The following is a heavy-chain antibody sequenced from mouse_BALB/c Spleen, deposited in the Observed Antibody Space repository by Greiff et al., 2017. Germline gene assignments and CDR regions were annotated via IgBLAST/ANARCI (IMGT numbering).Heavy chain of an antibody. V-gene: IGHV5-12-2*01. CDR1: GFTFSSYT. Sequence: EVQRVESGGGLVQPGGSLKLSCAASGFTFSSYTMSWVRQTPEKRLEWVAYISNGGGSTYYPDTVKGRFTISRDNAKNTLYLNMSSLKSEDTAMYDCARREDSSVPWFAYWGQGTLVTVSA. CDR3: ARREDSSVPWFAY. J-gene: IGHJ3*01. CDR2: ISNGGGST. D-gene: IGHD3-2*01.